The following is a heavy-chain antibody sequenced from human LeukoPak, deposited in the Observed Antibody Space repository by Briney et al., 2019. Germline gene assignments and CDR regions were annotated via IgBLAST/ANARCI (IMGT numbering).Heavy chain of an antibody. J-gene: IGHJ4*02. Sequence: GESLKISCKGSGYSFTSYWIGWVRQMPGEGLEWMGAVSPADSDTSYSPSFQGQVTISADESINTAYLQLTSLKASETAMYYCARQGAELGNFDYWGQGTLVIVSS. CDR2: VSPADSDT. CDR1: GYSFTSYW. D-gene: IGHD3-16*01. CDR3: ARQGAELGNFDY. V-gene: IGHV5-51*01.